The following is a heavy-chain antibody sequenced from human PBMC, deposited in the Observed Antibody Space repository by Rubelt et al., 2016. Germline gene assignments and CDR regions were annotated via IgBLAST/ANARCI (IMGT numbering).Heavy chain of an antibody. V-gene: IGHV4-59*01. D-gene: IGHD5-12*01. CDR3: ASGGDSGYDTPTLDY. CDR2: IYYSGST. CDR1: GGSISSYY. Sequence: QVQLQESGPGLVKPSETLSLTCTVSGGSISSYYWSWIRQPPGKGLEWIGYIYYSGSTNYNPPLKSGVTISVDTSKNQFSRKLSSVTAADTAVYYCASGGDSGYDTPTLDYWGQGTLVTVSS. J-gene: IGHJ4*02.